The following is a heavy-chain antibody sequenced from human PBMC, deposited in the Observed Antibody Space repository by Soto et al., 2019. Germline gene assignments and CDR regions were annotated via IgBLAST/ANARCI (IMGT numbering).Heavy chain of an antibody. CDR1: GGSISSGGYY. CDR3: ASTRPYYDFWSGYYNYYYYYMDV. Sequence: SETLSLTCTVSGGSISSGGYYWSWIRQHPGKGLEWIGYIYYSGSTYYNPSLKSRVTISVETSKNQFSLNLSSVTAADTAVYYCASTRPYYDFWSGYYNYYYYYMDVWGKGTTVTVSS. J-gene: IGHJ6*03. D-gene: IGHD3-3*01. V-gene: IGHV4-31*03. CDR2: IYYSGST.